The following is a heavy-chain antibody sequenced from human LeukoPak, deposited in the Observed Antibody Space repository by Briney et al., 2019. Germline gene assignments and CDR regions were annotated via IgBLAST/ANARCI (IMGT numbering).Heavy chain of an antibody. Sequence: GGSLTLSCAASGFTFSSYGMHWVRQAPGKGLEWVAVISYDGSNKYYADSVKGRFTISRDNSKNTLYVQMNSLRAEDMAEYYCAKGRDYYGSGADYWGQGTLVTVTS. CDR3: AKGRDYYGSGADY. CDR1: GFTFSSYG. CDR2: ISYDGSNK. D-gene: IGHD3-10*01. V-gene: IGHV3-30*18. J-gene: IGHJ4*02.